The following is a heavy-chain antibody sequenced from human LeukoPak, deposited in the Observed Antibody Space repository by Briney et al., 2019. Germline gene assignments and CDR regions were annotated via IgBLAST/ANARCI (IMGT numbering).Heavy chain of an antibody. Sequence: SVKVSCKASGFTFTSSAVQWVRQARGHRLEWIGWIVVGSGNTNYAQKFQERVTITRDMSTSTAYMELSSLRSEDTAVYYCAASEAMGLFDYWGQGTLVTVSS. CDR3: AASEAMGLFDY. CDR1: GFTFTSSA. J-gene: IGHJ4*02. CDR2: IVVGSGNT. V-gene: IGHV1-58*01. D-gene: IGHD2-8*01.